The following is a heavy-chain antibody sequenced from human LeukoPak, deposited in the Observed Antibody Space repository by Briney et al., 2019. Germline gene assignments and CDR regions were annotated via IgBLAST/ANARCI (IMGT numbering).Heavy chain of an antibody. CDR2: INPSGGST. CDR1: GYTFTSYY. Sequence: ASVKVSCKASGYTFTSYYMHWVRQAPGQGLEWMGIINPSGGSTSYAQKFQGRVTMTRDMSTSTVYMELSSLRSEDTAVHYCTRDREVGRYYYYYYYMDVWGKGTTVTVSS. V-gene: IGHV1-46*03. D-gene: IGHD2-2*01. CDR3: TRDREVGRYYYYYYYMDV. J-gene: IGHJ6*03.